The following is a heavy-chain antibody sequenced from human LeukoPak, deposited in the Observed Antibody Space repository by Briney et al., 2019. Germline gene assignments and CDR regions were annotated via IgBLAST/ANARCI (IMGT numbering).Heavy chain of an antibody. CDR3: ATLKRSTPNWFDP. CDR2: IYYSGST. CDR1: GGSISGSSYY. Sequence: SETLSLTCTVSGGSISGSSYYWGWIRQPPGKGLEWIGSIYYSGSTNYKPSLKSRVTISVDTSKNQISLKLTSVTAADTAVYYCATLKRSTPNWFDPWGQGTLVIVSS. J-gene: IGHJ5*02. V-gene: IGHV4-39*01.